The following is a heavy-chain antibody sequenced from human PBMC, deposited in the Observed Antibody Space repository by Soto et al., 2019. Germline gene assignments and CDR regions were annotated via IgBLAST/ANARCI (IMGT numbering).Heavy chain of an antibody. Sequence: GASVKVSCKASGYTFTSYEINWVRQATGQGLEWMGWMNPNSGNTGYAQKFQGRVTMTRNTSISTAYMELSSLRSEDTAVYYCARDSSSWTGDYYYYMDVWGKGTTVTVSS. CDR3: ARDSSSWTGDYYYYMDV. CDR2: MNPNSGNT. J-gene: IGHJ6*03. D-gene: IGHD6-13*01. V-gene: IGHV1-8*01. CDR1: GYTFTSYE.